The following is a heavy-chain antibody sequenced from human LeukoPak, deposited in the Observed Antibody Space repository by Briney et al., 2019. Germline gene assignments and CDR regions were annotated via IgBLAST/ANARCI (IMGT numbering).Heavy chain of an antibody. J-gene: IGHJ4*02. CDR1: GGTFSSYA. Sequence: ASVKVSCKAPGGTFSSYAISWVRQAPGQGLEWMGRIIPIFGTANYAQKFQGRVTITTDESTGTAYMELSSLRSEDTAVYYCARDSGGERIQLWYFDYWGQGTLVTVSS. CDR3: ARDSGGERIQLWYFDY. CDR2: IIPIFGTA. D-gene: IGHD5-18*01. V-gene: IGHV1-69*05.